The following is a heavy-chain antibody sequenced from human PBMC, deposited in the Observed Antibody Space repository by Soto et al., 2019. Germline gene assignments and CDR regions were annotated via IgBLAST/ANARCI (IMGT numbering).Heavy chain of an antibody. CDR3: AREQLVTFYYYGMDV. CDR1: GGSISSSSYY. CDR2: IYYSGST. D-gene: IGHD6-13*01. Sequence: SETLSLTCTVSGGSISSSSYYWGWIRQPPGKGLEWIGSIYYSGSTYYNPSLKSRVTISVDTSKNQFSLKLSSVTAADTAVYYCAREQLVTFYYYGMDVWGQGTTVTVSS. J-gene: IGHJ6*02. V-gene: IGHV4-39*02.